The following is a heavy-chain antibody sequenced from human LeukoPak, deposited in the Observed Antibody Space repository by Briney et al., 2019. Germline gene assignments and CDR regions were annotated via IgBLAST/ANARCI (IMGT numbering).Heavy chain of an antibody. Sequence: PGGTLRLSCVGSGFTFSAPWVRQVPGKGLEWLKFIRHDGTDQHHADSVRGRFTISRDNYKNTVYLQRNSLRPEAMALYYCEKDGIWASVSWGQGPLVSV. CDR3: EKDGIWASVS. CDR1: GFTFSA. D-gene: IGHD1-26*01. V-gene: IGHV3-30*02. J-gene: IGHJ1*01. CDR2: IRHDGTDQ.